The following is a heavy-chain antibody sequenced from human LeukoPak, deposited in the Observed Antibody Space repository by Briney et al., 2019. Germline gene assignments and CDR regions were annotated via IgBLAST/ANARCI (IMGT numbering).Heavy chain of an antibody. CDR1: GGSISISTYY. J-gene: IGHJ4*02. CDR2: IFYSGST. Sequence: PSETLSLTCTVSGGSISISTYYWSWIRQPPGKGLEWIGYIFYSGSTNYNPSLKSRVTISVDTSKNQFSLKLTSVTAADTAVYYCARGPGSGWPDYWGQGTLVTVSS. D-gene: IGHD6-19*01. CDR3: ARGPGSGWPDY. V-gene: IGHV4-61*01.